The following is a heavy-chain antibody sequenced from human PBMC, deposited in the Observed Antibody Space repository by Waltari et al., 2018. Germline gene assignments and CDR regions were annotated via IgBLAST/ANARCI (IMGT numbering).Heavy chain of an antibody. Sequence: EVQLVESGGGLVKPGGSLRLSCAASGFTFSRYRMHWVRQAPGKGLEWVSSISSSSSYIYYADSVKGRFTISRDNAKNSLYLQMNSLRAEDTAVYYCARDLGSVTTGWGQGTLVTVSS. CDR1: GFTFSRYR. D-gene: IGHD4-17*01. CDR3: ARDLGSVTTG. J-gene: IGHJ4*02. V-gene: IGHV3-21*01. CDR2: ISSSSSYI.